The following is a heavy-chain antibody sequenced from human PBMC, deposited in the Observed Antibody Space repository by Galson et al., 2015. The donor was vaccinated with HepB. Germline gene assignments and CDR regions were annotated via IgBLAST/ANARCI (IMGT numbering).Heavy chain of an antibody. CDR3: ATGIAVAGSASVH. D-gene: IGHD6-19*01. J-gene: IGHJ4*02. V-gene: IGHV1-46*04. CDR2: INPSGGST. CDR1: GYVLSSYY. Sequence: SVKVSCKASGYVLSSYYMHWVRQAPGQGLEWMGTINPSGGSTSYAQRLQGRVTMTRDTSTSTVYMELRSLRYEDTAVYYCATGIAVAGSASVHWGQGTLVTVSS.